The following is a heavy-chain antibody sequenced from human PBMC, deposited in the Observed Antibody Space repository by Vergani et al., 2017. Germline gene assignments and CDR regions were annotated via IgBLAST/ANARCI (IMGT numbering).Heavy chain of an antibody. V-gene: IGHV2-5*01. CDR2: IYGNEDK. CDR3: AHKERDNSGYHY. J-gene: IGHJ4*02. Sequence: QITLKESGPTLVKPTQTLTLTCTFSGFSLRNKDVGVAWIRQPPGEALEWLALIYGNEDKRYSPSLKTRLTLTKDTSKNQDVLKITNVDPVDTATYYCAHKERDNSGYHYGGQGTPVTVSS. CDR1: GFSLRNKDVG. D-gene: IGHD3-22*01.